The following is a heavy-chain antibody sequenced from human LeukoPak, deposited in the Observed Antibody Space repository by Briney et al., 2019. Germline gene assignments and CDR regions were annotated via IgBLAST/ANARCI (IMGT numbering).Heavy chain of an antibody. D-gene: IGHD6-19*01. J-gene: IGHJ6*02. CDR2: IYTIGST. CDR1: GGSISSYY. CDR3: AREQQWLVLDYYGMDV. V-gene: IGHV4-4*07. Sequence: SETLSLTCTVSGGSISSYYWSWIRQPAGKGLEWIGRIYTIGSTNYNPSLKSRVTMSVDTSKNQFSLKLSSVTAADTAVYYCAREQQWLVLDYYGMDVWGQGTTVTVSS.